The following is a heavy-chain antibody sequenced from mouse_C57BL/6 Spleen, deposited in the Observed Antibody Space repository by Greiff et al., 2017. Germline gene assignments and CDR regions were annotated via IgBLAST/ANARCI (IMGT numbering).Heavy chain of an antibody. J-gene: IGHJ3*01. V-gene: IGHV1-61*01. CDR1: GYTFTSYW. CDR3: ARGIYYGSSYSFAY. D-gene: IGHD1-1*01. Sequence: QVQLQQPGAELVRPGSSVKLSCKASGYTFTSYWMDWVKQRPGQGLEWIGNIYPSDSETHYNQKFKDKATLTVDKSSSTAYMQLSSLTSEDSAVYYCARGIYYGSSYSFAYWGQGTLVTVSA. CDR2: IYPSDSET.